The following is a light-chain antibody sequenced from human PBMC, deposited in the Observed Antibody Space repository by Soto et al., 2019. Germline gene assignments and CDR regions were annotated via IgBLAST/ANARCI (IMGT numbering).Light chain of an antibody. CDR3: SSYTMISTLV. J-gene: IGLJ2*01. Sequence: QSALTQPASVSGSPGQSITISCAGTSTDIGTYNHVSWYQQHPGKAPRVLIYEVSNRPSGVSNRFSGSKSGNTASLTISGLQAEDEAEYFCSSYTMISTLVFGGGTQLTVL. CDR1: STDIGTYNH. V-gene: IGLV2-14*01. CDR2: EVS.